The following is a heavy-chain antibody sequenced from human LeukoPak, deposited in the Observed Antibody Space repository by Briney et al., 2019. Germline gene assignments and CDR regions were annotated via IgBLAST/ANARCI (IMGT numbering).Heavy chain of an antibody. CDR2: IIPIFGTA. CDR1: GGTFSSYA. CDR3: ARSNDILTGYYFPYYYYGMDV. J-gene: IGHJ6*02. Sequence: SVNVSCKASGGTFSSYAISWVRQAPGQGLEWMGGIIPIFGTANYAQKFQGRVTITADESTSTAYMELSSLRSEDTAVYYCARSNDILTGYYFPYYYYGMDVWGQGTTVTVSS. D-gene: IGHD3-9*01. V-gene: IGHV1-69*13.